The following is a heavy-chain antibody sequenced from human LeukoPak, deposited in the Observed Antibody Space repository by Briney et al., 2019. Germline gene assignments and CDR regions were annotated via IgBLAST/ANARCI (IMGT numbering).Heavy chain of an antibody. CDR1: GFTFSSYW. J-gene: IGHJ4*02. CDR3: AREGRDTIFGVVIISYFDY. V-gene: IGHV3-74*01. CDR2: INSDGSST. Sequence: GGSLRLSCAASGFTFSSYWMHWVRQAPGKGLVWVSRINSDGSSTNYADSVKGRFTISRDNAKNTLYLQMNSLRAEDTAVYYCAREGRDTIFGVVIISYFDYWGQGTLVTASS. D-gene: IGHD3-3*01.